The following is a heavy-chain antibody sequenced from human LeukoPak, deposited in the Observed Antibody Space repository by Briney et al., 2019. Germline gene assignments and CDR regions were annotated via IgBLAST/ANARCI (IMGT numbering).Heavy chain of an antibody. J-gene: IGHJ3*02. V-gene: IGHV4-30-4*01. CDR3: ARKSLLSGAFDI. CDR2: IYYSGST. CDR1: GGSISSSSYY. Sequence: PSETLSLTCTVSGGSISSSSYYWSWIRQPPGKGLEWIGYIYYSGSTDYNPSLKSRVTISVDTSKNQFSLKLSSVTAADTAVYYCARKSLLSGAFDIWGQGTMVTVSS. D-gene: IGHD2-8*01.